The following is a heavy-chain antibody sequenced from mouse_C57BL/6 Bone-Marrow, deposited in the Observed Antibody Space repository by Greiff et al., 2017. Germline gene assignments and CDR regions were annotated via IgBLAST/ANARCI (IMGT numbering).Heavy chain of an antibody. V-gene: IGHV1-81*01. CDR1: GYTFTSYG. CDR3: ASNGSSYLYAMDY. CDR2: IYPRSGNT. D-gene: IGHD1-1*01. Sequence: KQSCQASGYTFTSYGISWVTQRTGQGLAWIGEIYPRSGNTYYNEKFKGKATLTADKSTSTAYMELRSLTSEDYAVYFCASNGSSYLYAMDYWGQGTSVTVSS. J-gene: IGHJ4*01.